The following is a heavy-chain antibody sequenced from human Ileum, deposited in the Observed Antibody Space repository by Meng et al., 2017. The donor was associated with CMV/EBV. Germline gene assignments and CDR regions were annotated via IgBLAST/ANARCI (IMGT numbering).Heavy chain of an antibody. V-gene: IGHV3-30-3*01. Sequence: GGSLRLPCAASGFTFSGYAMHWVRQAPGKGLEWVAVISYDGNNKFYADSVKGRFTISRDNSKNTLYLQMNSLRAEDTAVYYCARRRVPYCSTNDCDAFDMWGQGTMVTVSS. CDR1: GFTFSGYA. D-gene: IGHD2-2*01. J-gene: IGHJ3*02. CDR3: ARRRVPYCSTNDCDAFDM. CDR2: ISYDGNNK.